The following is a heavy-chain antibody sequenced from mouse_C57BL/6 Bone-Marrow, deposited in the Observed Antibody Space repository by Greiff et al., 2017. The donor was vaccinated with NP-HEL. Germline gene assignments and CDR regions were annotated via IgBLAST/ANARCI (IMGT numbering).Heavy chain of an antibody. V-gene: IGHV7-1*01. J-gene: IGHJ1*03. Sequence: EVKLVESGGGLVQSGRSLRLSCATSGFTFSDFYMACFRHAPGHGLECISAISNKANDYTTEYSASVKGRFIVSRDTSQSILYLQMNALRAEDTDIYDGARDAGYYGSSLYGDFEVWGTGTTVTGSA. D-gene: IGHD1-1*01. CDR3: ARDAGYYGSSLYGDFEV. CDR2: ISNKANDYTT. CDR1: GFTFSDFY.